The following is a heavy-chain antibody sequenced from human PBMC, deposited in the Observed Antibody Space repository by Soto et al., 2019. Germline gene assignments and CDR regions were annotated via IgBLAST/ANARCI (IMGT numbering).Heavy chain of an antibody. CDR1: GGPISSSNW. CDR2: IYPSGTT. J-gene: IGHJ4*03. V-gene: IGHV4-4*02. Sequence: QVQLQESGPGLVKPSGTLSLTCDVSGGPISSSNWWSWVRQPPGKGLEWIGEIYPSGTTNYNPSLKGRVTISVDKSKNQFSLRLISVTAADTALYYCARDTGLAPTVWGYWGHGTQVTVSS. D-gene: IGHD7-27*01. CDR3: ARDTGLAPTVWGY.